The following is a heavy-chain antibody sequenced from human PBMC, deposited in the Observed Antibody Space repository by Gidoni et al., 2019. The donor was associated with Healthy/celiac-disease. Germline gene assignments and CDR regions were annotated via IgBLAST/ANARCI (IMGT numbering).Heavy chain of an antibody. J-gene: IGHJ3*02. CDR1: GFPFSSYE. CDR3: ARDGPDIVVVVAASPDAFDI. D-gene: IGHD2-15*01. V-gene: IGHV3-48*03. CDR2: ISSSGSTI. Sequence: EVQLVESGGGLVQPGGSLRLSCAASGFPFSSYELNWVRQAPGKGLEWVSDISSSGSTIYYADSVKGRFTISRDNAKNSLYLQMNSLRAEDTAVYYCARDGPDIVVVVAASPDAFDIWGQGTMVTVSS.